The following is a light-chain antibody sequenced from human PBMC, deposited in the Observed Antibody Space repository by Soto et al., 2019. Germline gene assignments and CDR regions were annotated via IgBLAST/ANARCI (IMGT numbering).Light chain of an antibody. J-gene: IGLJ1*01. CDR2: EVS. CDR3: SSYTSSSTYV. V-gene: IGLV2-14*01. CDR1: SSDVGGYNY. Sequence: QSALTQPASVSGSPGQSITISCTGTSSDVGGYNYVAWYQQHPGKAPKFMIYEVSNRPSGVSTRFSGSKSGNTASLTISGLQAEYEADYYCSSYTSSSTYVFGTGTKLTVL.